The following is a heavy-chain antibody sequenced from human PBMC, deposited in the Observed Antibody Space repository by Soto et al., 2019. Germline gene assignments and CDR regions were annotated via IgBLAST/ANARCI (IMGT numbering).Heavy chain of an antibody. J-gene: IGHJ5*02. CDR2: IKQDGSEK. V-gene: IGHV3-7*05. Sequence: GGSLRLSCAASGFTFSSYWMSWVRQAPGKGLEWVANIKQDGSEKYYVDSVKGRFTISRDNAKNSLYLQMNSLRAEDTAVYYCARGMGVRGVINRRNNWFDPWGQGTLVTVSS. D-gene: IGHD3-10*01. CDR1: GFTFSSYW. CDR3: ARGMGVRGVINRRNNWFDP.